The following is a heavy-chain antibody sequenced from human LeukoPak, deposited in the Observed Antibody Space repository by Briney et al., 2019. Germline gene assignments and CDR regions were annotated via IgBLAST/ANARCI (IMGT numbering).Heavy chain of an antibody. V-gene: IGHV3-23*01. CDR3: ARGGVGCFDY. CDR1: GFAFPILA. J-gene: IGHJ4*02. D-gene: IGHD6-19*01. Sequence: GGSLRLSCAASGFAFPILAMGWVRQAPGRGLEWVSVISDRGDLTYYADSVKGRFTISRDNAENTVYLQMNSLRAEDTAVYYCARGGVGCFDYWGQGALVTVSS. CDR2: ISDRGDLT.